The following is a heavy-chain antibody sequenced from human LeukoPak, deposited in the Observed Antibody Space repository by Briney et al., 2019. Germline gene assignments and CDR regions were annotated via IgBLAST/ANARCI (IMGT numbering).Heavy chain of an antibody. CDR2: ITSSSSII. Sequence: GGSLRLSCAASGFTFSDYSMNWGRQAPGKGLEWLSYITSSSSIIYYADSVKGRFTISRDNAQTSLYLQMNSLRAEDTALYYCVRAAAAGRFSFDYWGQGTLVTVSS. CDR1: GFTFSDYS. D-gene: IGHD6-13*01. CDR3: VRAAAAGRFSFDY. J-gene: IGHJ4*02. V-gene: IGHV3-48*04.